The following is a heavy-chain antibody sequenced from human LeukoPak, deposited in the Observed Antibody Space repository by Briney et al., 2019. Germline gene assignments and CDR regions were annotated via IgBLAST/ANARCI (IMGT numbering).Heavy chain of an antibody. D-gene: IGHD2-21*02. CDR1: GGSFSGYY. Sequence: SETLSLTCAVYGGSFSGYYWSWIRQPPGKGLGWIGETNHSGSTNYNPSLKSRVTTSIDKSKNQFSLKLSSVTAADTAVYYCARGRGLLLARPFDYWGQGTLVTVSS. CDR3: ARGRGLLLARPFDY. V-gene: IGHV4-34*01. CDR2: TNHSGST. J-gene: IGHJ4*02.